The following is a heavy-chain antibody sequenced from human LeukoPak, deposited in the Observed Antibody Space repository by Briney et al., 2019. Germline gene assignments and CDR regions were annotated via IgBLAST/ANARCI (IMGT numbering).Heavy chain of an antibody. CDR2: INPNSGGT. V-gene: IGHV1-2*02. D-gene: IGHD1-26*01. CDR3: AREPIVGATGYFGY. Sequence: ASVKVSCKASGYTFTGYYMHWVRQAPGQGLEWMGWINPNSGGTNYAQKFQGRVTMTRDTSISTAYMELGRLRSDDTAVYYCAREPIVGATGYFGYWGQGTLVTVSS. J-gene: IGHJ4*02. CDR1: GYTFTGYY.